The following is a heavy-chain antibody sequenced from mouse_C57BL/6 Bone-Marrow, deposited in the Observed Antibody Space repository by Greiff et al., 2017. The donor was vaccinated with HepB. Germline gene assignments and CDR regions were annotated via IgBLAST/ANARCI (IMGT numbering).Heavy chain of an antibody. V-gene: IGHV5-16*01. CDR3: ARIYYSNYPVYFYY. D-gene: IGHD2-5*01. CDR1: GFTFSDYY. Sequence: EVQRVESEGGLVQPGSSMKLSCTASGFTFSDYYMAWVRQVPEKGLEWVANINYDGSSTYYLDSLKSRFIISRDNAKNILYLQMSSLKSEDTATYYCARIYYSNYPVYFYYWGHGTTLTVSS. CDR2: INYDGSST. J-gene: IGHJ2*01.